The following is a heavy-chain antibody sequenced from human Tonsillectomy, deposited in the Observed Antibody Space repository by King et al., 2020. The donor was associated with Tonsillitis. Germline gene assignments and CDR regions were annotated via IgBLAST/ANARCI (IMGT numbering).Heavy chain of an antibody. V-gene: IGHV3-30*04. CDR3: ARYRGEQQLVYSFYY. CDR1: GFTLSTYA. Sequence: QLVQSGGGVVQPGRSLRLSCAASGFTLSTYAMHWVRQAPGKGLEWVAVVSYDGSYKYYADSVKGRFTISRENSKNTLYLQMNSPRAEDTAVYYCARYRGEQQLVYSFYYWGQGTLVTVSS. J-gene: IGHJ4*02. CDR2: VSYDGSYK. D-gene: IGHD6-13*01.